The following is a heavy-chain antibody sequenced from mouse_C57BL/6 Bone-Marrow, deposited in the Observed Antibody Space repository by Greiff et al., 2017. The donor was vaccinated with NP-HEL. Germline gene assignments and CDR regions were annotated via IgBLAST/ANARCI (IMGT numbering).Heavy chain of an antibody. V-gene: IGHV1-81*01. CDR1: GYTFTSSG. D-gene: IGHD2-2*01. CDR2: IYPRSGNT. Sequence: QVQLQQSGAELARPGASVKLSCKASGYTFTSSGISWVKQRTGQGLEWIGEIYPRSGNTYYNEKFKGKATLTADKSSSTAYMELRSLTSEDSAVYFCAREELWFYYYAMDYWGQGTSVTVSS. J-gene: IGHJ4*01. CDR3: AREELWFYYYAMDY.